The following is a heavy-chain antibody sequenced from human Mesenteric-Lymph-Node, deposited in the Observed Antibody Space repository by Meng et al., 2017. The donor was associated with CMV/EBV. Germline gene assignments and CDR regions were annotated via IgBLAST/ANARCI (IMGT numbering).Heavy chain of an antibody. CDR1: GFTFSTYA. CDR2: VSSSGGNK. Sequence: GESLKISCAASGFTFSTYAMNWVRQPPGKGLEWVSGVSGSGSITYYADSVSSSGGNKYYADSVEGRFTISRDNAKNSLYLQMNSLRAEDTAVYYCARVDSAVVPAAPDYWGQGTLVTVSS. D-gene: IGHD2-2*01. J-gene: IGHJ4*02. V-gene: IGHV3-21*01. CDR3: ARVDSAVVPAAPDY.